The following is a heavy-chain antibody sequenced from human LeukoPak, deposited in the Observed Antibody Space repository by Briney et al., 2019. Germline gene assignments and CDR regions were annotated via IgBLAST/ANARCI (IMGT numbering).Heavy chain of an antibody. CDR3: ARVSSSGVNGRDWFDP. Sequence: VASVKVSCKASGGTFSSYAISWVRQAPGQGLEWMGRIIPIFGIANYAQKFQGRVTITADKSTSTAYMELSSLRSEDTAVYYCARVSSSGVNGRDWFDPWGQGTLVTVSS. V-gene: IGHV1-69*04. CDR2: IIPIFGIA. J-gene: IGHJ5*02. D-gene: IGHD6-25*01. CDR1: GGTFSSYA.